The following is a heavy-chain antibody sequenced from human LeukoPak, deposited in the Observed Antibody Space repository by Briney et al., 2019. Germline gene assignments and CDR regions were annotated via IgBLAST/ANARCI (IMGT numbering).Heavy chain of an antibody. CDR1: GFTFSSYG. CDR2: ISGSGGST. CDR3: ANTDYYDSSGYYEKNWFDP. V-gene: IGHV3-23*01. J-gene: IGHJ5*02. D-gene: IGHD3-22*01. Sequence: GGSLRLSCAASGFTFSSYGMSWVRQAPGKGLEWVSAISGSGGSTYYADSVKGRFTISRDNSKNTLYLQMNSLRAEDTAVYYCANTDYYDSSGYYEKNWFDPWGQGTLVTVSS.